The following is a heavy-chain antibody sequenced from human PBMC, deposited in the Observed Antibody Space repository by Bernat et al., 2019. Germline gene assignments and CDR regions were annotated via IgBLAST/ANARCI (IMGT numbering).Heavy chain of an antibody. CDR3: ARDYGQYSSSWYGVDNWFDP. Sequence: EVQLVESGGGLVQPGGSLRLSCAASGFTFSSYWMHWVRQAPGKGLVWVSSINSDGISTSYAAAVKGRFTISRDNAKNTLYLQMNSLRAEDTAVYYCARDYGQYSSSWYGVDNWFDPWGQGTLVTVSS. CDR1: GFTFSSYW. D-gene: IGHD6-13*01. J-gene: IGHJ5*02. CDR2: INSDGIST. V-gene: IGHV3-74*01.